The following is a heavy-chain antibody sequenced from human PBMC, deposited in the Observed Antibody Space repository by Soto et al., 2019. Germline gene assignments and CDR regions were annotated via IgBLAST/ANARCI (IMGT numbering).Heavy chain of an antibody. J-gene: IGHJ6*02. Sequence: PGGSLRLACAASGFTFSSYSMNWVRQAPGKGLEWVSYISSSSSNIYYADSVKGRFTISRDNAKNSLYLQMNSLRDEDTDLYYCAREISSAPTYYGMDVRGQGTTVTVSS. CDR2: ISSSSSNI. CDR3: AREISSAPTYYGMDV. CDR1: GFTFSSYS. V-gene: IGHV3-48*02. D-gene: IGHD6-6*01.